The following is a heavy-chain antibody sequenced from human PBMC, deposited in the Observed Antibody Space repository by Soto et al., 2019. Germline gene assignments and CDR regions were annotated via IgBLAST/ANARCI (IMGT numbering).Heavy chain of an antibody. CDR2: TIPVFNTA. Sequence: QVQLEQSGAEVKKPGSSVKVSCKASGGTLSDHGVAWLRQAPGQGLEWMGGTIPVFNTAKYAQQFQGRVTVTADKFTNIAYMELSSLRSEDTAFYFCARGVYGSGNYYTGPSAFAIWGQGTVVIVSS. D-gene: IGHD3-10*01. J-gene: IGHJ3*02. CDR1: GGTLSDHG. V-gene: IGHV1-69*06. CDR3: ARGVYGSGNYYTGPSAFAI.